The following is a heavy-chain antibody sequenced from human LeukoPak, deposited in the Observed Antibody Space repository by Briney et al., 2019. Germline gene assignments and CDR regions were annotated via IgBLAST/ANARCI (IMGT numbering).Heavy chain of an antibody. CDR1: GFTSIAYA. J-gene: IGHJ6*02. V-gene: IGHV3-23*01. Sequence: GGSLRLSCVGSGFTSIAYALTWARQAPGKGLEWVSGISGGGVTTYYADSVKGRFTVSRDNSKNTLYLQMNTLRAEDTAVYYCAKGGPSYPYFYGMDVWGQGTTVTVSS. CDR3: AKGGPSYPYFYGMDV. CDR2: ISGGGVTT. D-gene: IGHD3-10*01.